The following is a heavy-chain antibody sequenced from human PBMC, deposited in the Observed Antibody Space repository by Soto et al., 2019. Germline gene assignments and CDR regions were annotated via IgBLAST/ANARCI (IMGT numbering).Heavy chain of an antibody. V-gene: IGHV1-3*01. CDR2: INAGNGNT. Sequence: ASVKVSCKASGYTFTSYAMHWVRQAPGQRLEWMGWINAGNGNTKYSQKLQGRVTITRTTSASTAYMELGSLRSEDTAVYYCARDRGLDPWGQGTLVTVSS. CDR1: GYTFTSYA. J-gene: IGHJ5*02. CDR3: ARDRGLDP.